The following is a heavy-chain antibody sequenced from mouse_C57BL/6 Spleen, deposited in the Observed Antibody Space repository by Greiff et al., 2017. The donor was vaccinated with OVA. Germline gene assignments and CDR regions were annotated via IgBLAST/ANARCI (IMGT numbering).Heavy chain of an antibody. Sequence: EVQLQQSGPELVKPGASVKISCKASGYTFTDYYMNWVKQSHGKSLEWIGDINPNNGGTSYNQKFKGKATLTVDKSSSTAYMELRSLTSEDSAVYYCARDYGSSYDYWGQGTTLTVSS. CDR3: ARDYGSSYDY. D-gene: IGHD1-1*01. V-gene: IGHV1-26*01. CDR1: GYTFTDYY. CDR2: INPNNGGT. J-gene: IGHJ2*01.